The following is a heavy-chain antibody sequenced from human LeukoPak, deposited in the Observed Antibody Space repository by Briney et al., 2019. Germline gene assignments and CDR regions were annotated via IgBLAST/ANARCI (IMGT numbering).Heavy chain of an antibody. CDR1: GFTFSSYA. CDR3: AKDPDSVVVVAATWDY. CDR2: INGSGGST. D-gene: IGHD2-15*01. J-gene: IGHJ4*02. V-gene: IGHV3-23*01. Sequence: GASLRLSCAASGFTFSSYAMSWVRQAPGKGLEWVSAINGSGGSTYYADSVKGRFTISRDNSKNTLYLQMNSLRAEDTAVYYCAKDPDSVVVVAATWDYWGQGTLVTVSS.